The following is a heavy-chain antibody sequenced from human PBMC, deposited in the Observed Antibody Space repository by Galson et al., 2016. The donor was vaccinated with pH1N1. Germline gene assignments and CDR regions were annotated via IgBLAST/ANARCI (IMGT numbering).Heavy chain of an antibody. CDR2: ISGSGFST. CDR1: GFTSTNYG. CDR3: AKDFSTYFPQSGHFDN. D-gene: IGHD2/OR15-2a*01. Sequence: SLRLSCAASGFTSTNYGMSWVRQAPGKGLEWVSPISGSGFSTYYTDSVKGRFTISRDNSKNTLYLQMNRLRAEDTAVYYCAKDFSTYFPQSGHFDNWGQGTLVTVSS. V-gene: IGHV3-23*01. J-gene: IGHJ4*02.